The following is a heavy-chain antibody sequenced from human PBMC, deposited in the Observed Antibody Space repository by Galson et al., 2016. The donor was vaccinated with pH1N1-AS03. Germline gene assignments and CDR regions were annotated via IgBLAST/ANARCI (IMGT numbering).Heavy chain of an antibody. Sequence: SLRLSCAASGFSCGDYPMNWVRQAPGKGLEWVSYISSSGADIFYADSVKGRFTISRDSAKNSLYLQMNSLRAEDTAFYYCVRQIFRHSSGWDPWGQGTLVSVSS. CDR2: ISSSGADI. J-gene: IGHJ5*02. CDR1: GFSCGDYP. V-gene: IGHV3-48*03. CDR3: VRQIFRHSSGWDP. D-gene: IGHD6-25*01.